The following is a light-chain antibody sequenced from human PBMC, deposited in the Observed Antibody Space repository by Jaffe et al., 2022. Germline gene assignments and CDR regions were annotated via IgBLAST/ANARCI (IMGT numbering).Light chain of an antibody. J-gene: IGKJ4*01. CDR2: LGS. V-gene: IGKV2-28*01. Sequence: DIVMTQSPLSLPVTPGEPASISCRSSQSVMHSNGHTYLDWYLQKPGQSPQLLIYLGSNRASGVPDRFSGTKSGTDFTLKISRVEAEDVGVYYCMQTLQTPFTFGGGTKVEIK. CDR1: QSVMHSNGHTY. CDR3: MQTLQTPFT.